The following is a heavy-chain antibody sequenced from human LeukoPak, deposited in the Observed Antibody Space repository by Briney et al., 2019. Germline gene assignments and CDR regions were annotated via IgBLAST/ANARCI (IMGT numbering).Heavy chain of an antibody. V-gene: IGHV4-59*02. CDR1: GASVTTSH. Sequence: PSETLSLTCVVSGASVTTSHWNWIRQVPGKGLEWIGCLSYTGKTDYNPSLTSRVTISLDASKNHVFLKLTSLTAADTAVYYCSEGYFEPFDHWGQGILVTVSS. CDR3: SEGYFEPFDH. J-gene: IGHJ4*02. D-gene: IGHD2/OR15-2a*01. CDR2: LSYTGKT.